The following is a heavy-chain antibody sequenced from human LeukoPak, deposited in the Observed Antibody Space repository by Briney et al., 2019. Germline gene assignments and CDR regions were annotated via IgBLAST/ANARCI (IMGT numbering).Heavy chain of an antibody. CDR1: GYRFTSYW. CDR2: IYLGDSDT. V-gene: IGHV5-51*01. D-gene: IGHD3-10*01. J-gene: IGHJ6*03. Sequence: GGSLKISCKGSGYRFTSYWIGWVRQMPGEGLEWMGIIYLGDSDTRYSPSFQGQVTISADKTITTAYLQCSSMKASDTAIYYYARGGAGSWSVRGNGTIVTVS. CDR3: ARGGAGSWSV.